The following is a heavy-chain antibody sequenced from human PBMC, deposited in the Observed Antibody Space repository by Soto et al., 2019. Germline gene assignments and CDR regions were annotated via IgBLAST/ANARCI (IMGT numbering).Heavy chain of an antibody. J-gene: IGHJ4*02. Sequence: QVHLQESGPGLVKPSETLSLTCTVSGGSIESFYWNWIRQPPGKGLEWIGYIHYSGTMHFNPSLKNRINISGDTPKNQISRKLSSMTAADTAVYYCAGGGWGSSGSRPESEFDHWGQGTLVTVYS. CDR2: IHYSGTM. D-gene: IGHD6-19*01. V-gene: IGHV4-59*12. CDR1: GGSIESFY. CDR3: AGGGWGSSGSRPESEFDH.